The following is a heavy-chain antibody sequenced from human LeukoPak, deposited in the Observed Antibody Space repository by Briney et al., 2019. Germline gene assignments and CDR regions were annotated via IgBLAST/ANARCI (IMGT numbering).Heavy chain of an antibody. CDR1: GGSISSGGYY. Sequence: PSETLSLTCTVSGGSISSGGYYWSWIRQPPGKGLEWIGYIYHSGSTYYNPSLKSRVTISVDRSKNQFSLKLSSVTAADTAVYYCARGEWLTFDYWGQGTLVTVSS. D-gene: IGHD5-12*01. CDR2: IYHSGST. V-gene: IGHV4-30-2*01. CDR3: ARGEWLTFDY. J-gene: IGHJ4*02.